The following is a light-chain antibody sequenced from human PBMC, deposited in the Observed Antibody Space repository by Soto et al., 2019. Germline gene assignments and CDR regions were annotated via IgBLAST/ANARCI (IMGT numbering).Light chain of an antibody. V-gene: IGKV1-27*01. J-gene: IGKJ5*01. CDR3: QQRHMWPIT. CDR2: AAS. CDR1: QGISNY. Sequence: DIKMNQSPSSLSAYVGDRVTITCRASQGISNYLAWYQQKPGKVPKLLIYAASTLQSGVPSRFSGSASGTDFTLTISSLEPEDSAVYYCQQRHMWPITFGQGTRLEI.